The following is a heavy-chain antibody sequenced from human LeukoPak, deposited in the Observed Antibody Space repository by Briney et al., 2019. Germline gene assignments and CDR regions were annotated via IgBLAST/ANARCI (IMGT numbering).Heavy chain of an antibody. V-gene: IGHV3-74*01. CDR2: INSDGSST. Sequence: GGSLRLSCAASGFTFSSYWMHWVRQDPGKGLVWVSSINSDGSSTSYADSVKGRFTISRDNAKNTLYLQMNSLRAEDTAVYYCAREGLRGYSYGFDYWGQGTLVTVSS. CDR3: AREGLRGYSYGFDY. J-gene: IGHJ4*02. CDR1: GFTFSSYW. D-gene: IGHD5-18*01.